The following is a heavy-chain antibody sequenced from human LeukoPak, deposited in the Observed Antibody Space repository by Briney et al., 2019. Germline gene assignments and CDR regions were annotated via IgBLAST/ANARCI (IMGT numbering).Heavy chain of an antibody. CDR3: ARVSGAVAGTDYYYGMDV. Sequence: SETLSLTCAVYGGSFSGYYWSWIRQPPGKGLEWIGEINHSGSTNYNPSLKSRVTISVDTSKNQFSLQLNSVTPEDTAVYYCARVSGAVAGTDYYYGMDVWGQGTTVTVSS. D-gene: IGHD6-19*01. CDR2: INHSGST. V-gene: IGHV4-34*01. CDR1: GGSFSGYY. J-gene: IGHJ6*02.